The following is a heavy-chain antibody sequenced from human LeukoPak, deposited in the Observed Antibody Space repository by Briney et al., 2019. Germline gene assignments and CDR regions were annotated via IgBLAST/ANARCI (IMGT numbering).Heavy chain of an antibody. CDR3: ARELVSSGTGYFDL. Sequence: GGSLRLSCEASGFTFGNFVMTWVRQAPGKGLQWVSGITGSTTWTYYAASVKGRFTVSRDNSQNTLHLQMNSLRADDTAVYYCARELVSSGTGYFDLWGRGTLVTVSS. D-gene: IGHD3-10*02. V-gene: IGHV3-23*01. CDR1: GFTFGNFV. CDR2: ITGSTTWT. J-gene: IGHJ2*01.